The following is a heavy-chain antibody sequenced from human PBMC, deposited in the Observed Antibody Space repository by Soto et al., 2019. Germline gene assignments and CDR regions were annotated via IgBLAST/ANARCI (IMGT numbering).Heavy chain of an antibody. D-gene: IGHD5-12*01. CDR3: ARLLRHNYYGMDV. V-gene: IGHV4-39*01. Sequence: QLQLQESGPGLVKPSETLSLTCTVSGGSISSSSYYWGWIRQPPGKGLEWIGSIYYSGSTYYNPSLMSRVTSSVDTSKNQFSLKLSSVTAADTAVYYCARLLRHNYYGMDVWGQGTTVTVSS. CDR2: IYYSGST. J-gene: IGHJ6*02. CDR1: GGSISSSSYY.